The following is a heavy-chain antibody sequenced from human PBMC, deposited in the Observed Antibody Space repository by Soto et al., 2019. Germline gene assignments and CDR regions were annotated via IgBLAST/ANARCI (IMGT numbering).Heavy chain of an antibody. J-gene: IGHJ4*02. CDR2: INSDGSST. D-gene: IGHD3-22*01. Sequence: GVLRLSCAASGFTFSSYWMHCVRQASGKGLVWVSRINSDGSSTSYADSVKGRFTISRHNAKNTLYLKMTRLTAEDTAVYYCARDPLYYYDSSGYTVLDYWGQGTLATVSS. CDR1: GFTFSSYW. V-gene: IGHV3-74*01. CDR3: ARDPLYYYDSSGYTVLDY.